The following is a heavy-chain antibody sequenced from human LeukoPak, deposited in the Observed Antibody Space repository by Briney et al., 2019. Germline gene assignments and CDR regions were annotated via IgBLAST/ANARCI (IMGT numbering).Heavy chain of an antibody. CDR1: GGSFRGYY. D-gene: IGHD3-9*01. V-gene: IGHV4-34*01. Sequence: SETLSLTCAVYGGSFRGYYWSWLRQPPGKGLEWIGEINHSGSINYNPSLKSRVIISVDTSKNQFSLKLSSVTAADTAVYYCTGGDFDPDYWGQGTLVSVSS. CDR3: TGGDFDPDY. J-gene: IGHJ4*02. CDR2: INHSGSI.